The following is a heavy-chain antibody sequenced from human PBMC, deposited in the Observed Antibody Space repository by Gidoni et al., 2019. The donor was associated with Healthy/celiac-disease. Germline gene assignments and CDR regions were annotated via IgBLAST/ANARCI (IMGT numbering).Heavy chain of an antibody. V-gene: IGHV3-23*01. D-gene: IGHD5-12*01. CDR2: ISGSGGST. CDR1: GFTFSSYA. J-gene: IGHJ6*02. Sequence: EVQLLESGGGLVQPGGSMTLSCAAYGFTFSSYAMTWVRQAPGKGLDWVSAISGSGGSTYYADSVKGRFTISRDNSKNTLYLQMNSLRAEDTAVYYCAKDMLRLPGGEDYYYGMDVWGQGTTVTVSS. CDR3: AKDMLRLPGGEDYYYGMDV.